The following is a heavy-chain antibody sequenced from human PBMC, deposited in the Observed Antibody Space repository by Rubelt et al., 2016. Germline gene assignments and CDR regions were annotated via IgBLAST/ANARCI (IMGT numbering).Heavy chain of an antibody. Sequence: QVRLQESGPRLVKPSETLSLTCTVSGGSINNYFWNWIRQPPGKGLEWIGYVYYIGTTMYNPSLKSRVTLSVDTSKNQFSLKLTSVTAADTGVYDCARGTTTQTTGDQRGQGALVIVSS. V-gene: IGHV4-59*03. D-gene: IGHD4-17*01. CDR2: VYYIGTT. CDR1: GGSINNYF. J-gene: IGHJ4*02. CDR3: ARGTTTQTTGDQ.